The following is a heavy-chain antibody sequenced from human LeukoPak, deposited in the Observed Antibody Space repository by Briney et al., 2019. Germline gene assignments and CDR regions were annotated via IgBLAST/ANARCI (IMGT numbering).Heavy chain of an antibody. CDR3: ASSPLYDFWSGYSLDY. Sequence: GGSLRLSCAASGFTFSSYEMNWVRQAPGKGLEWVSYISSSGSTIYYADSVKGRFTISRDNAKNSLYLQMISLRAEDTAVYYCASSPLYDFWSGYSLDYWGQGTLVTVSS. V-gene: IGHV3-48*03. D-gene: IGHD3-3*01. CDR2: ISSSGSTI. CDR1: GFTFSSYE. J-gene: IGHJ4*02.